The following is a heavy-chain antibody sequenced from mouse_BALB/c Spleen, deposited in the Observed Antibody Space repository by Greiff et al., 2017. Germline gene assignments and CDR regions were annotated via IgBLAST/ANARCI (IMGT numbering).Heavy chain of an antibody. CDR2: IYPGNVNT. V-gene: IGHV1S56*01. CDR3: ARENIYYYGSSPAWFAY. CDR1: GYTFTSYY. J-gene: IGHJ3*01. Sequence: QVQLQQSGPELVKPGASVRISCKASGYTFTSYYIHWVKQRPGQGLEWIGWIYPGNVNTKYNEKFKGKATLTADKSSSTAYMQLSSLTSEDSAVYFCARENIYYYGSSPAWFAYWGQGTLVTVSA. D-gene: IGHD1-1*01.